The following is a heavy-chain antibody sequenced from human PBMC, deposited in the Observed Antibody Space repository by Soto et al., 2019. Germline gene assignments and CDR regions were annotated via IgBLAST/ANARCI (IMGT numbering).Heavy chain of an antibody. D-gene: IGHD3-16*01. Sequence: EVQLVESGGGLVKPGGSLRLSCAASGFTFSSYSMNWVRQAPGKGLEWVSSISSSSSYIYYADSVKGRFTISRDNAKNSLYLQMNSLRAEDTAVYYCARDGGGGPPVPRDFDYWGQGTLVTVSS. CDR2: ISSSSSYI. CDR3: ARDGGGGPPVPRDFDY. J-gene: IGHJ4*02. V-gene: IGHV3-21*01. CDR1: GFTFSSYS.